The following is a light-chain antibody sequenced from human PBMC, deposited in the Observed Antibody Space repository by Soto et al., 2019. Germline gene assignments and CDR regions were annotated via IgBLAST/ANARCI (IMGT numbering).Light chain of an antibody. V-gene: IGLV2-23*01. CDR3: CSYAXSSTYV. CDR2: EGS. CDR1: SSDVGSYNL. J-gene: IGLJ1*01. Sequence: QSALTQPASVSGSPGQSITISCTGTSSDVGSYNLVSWYQQHPGKAPKLMIYEGSKRPSGVSNRFSGSKSGNTASLTISGLQAEDETDYYCCSYAXSSTYVFGTGTKVTDL.